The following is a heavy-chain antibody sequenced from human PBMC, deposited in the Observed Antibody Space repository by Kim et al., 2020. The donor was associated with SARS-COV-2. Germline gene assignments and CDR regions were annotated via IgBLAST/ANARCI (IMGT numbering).Heavy chain of an antibody. Sequence: GGSLRLSCAASGFTFSSYAMSWVRQAPGKGLEWVSAISGSGGSTYYADSVKGRFTIARDNSKNTLYLQMNGLRAEDTAVYYCAKVFPYYYDSSGYYPGGGMDVWGQGTTGTVSS. CDR1: GFTFSSYA. D-gene: IGHD3-22*01. CDR3: AKVFPYYYDSSGYYPGGGMDV. V-gene: IGHV3-23*01. CDR2: ISGSGGST. J-gene: IGHJ6*02.